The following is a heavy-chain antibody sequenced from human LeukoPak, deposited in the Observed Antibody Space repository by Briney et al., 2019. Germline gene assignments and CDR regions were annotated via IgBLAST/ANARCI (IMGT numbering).Heavy chain of an antibody. CDR2: IISSGGST. J-gene: IGHJ6*02. Sequence: GSLRLSCAAPGPPFSSYAMSWVRHAPGKGLGCVSTIISSGGSTYYADSVKGRFTISRDNSKNTLYLQMNSLRAEDTAVYYCAKIRIGPYYYYGMDVWGQGTTVTVSS. CDR3: AKIRIGPYYYYGMDV. D-gene: IGHD2-15*01. CDR1: GPPFSSYA. V-gene: IGHV3-23*01.